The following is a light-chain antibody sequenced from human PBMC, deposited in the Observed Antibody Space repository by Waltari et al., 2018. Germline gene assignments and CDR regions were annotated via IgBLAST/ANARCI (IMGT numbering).Light chain of an antibody. CDR3: QQSSSTPPWT. Sequence: DIQMTQSPSSLSASVGDRVTITCRASQSISSYLNWYQQKPGKAPKLLLYGASSLQSGVPSRFSGSGSGTDFTLTISSLQPEDFATYYCQQSSSTPPWTFGQGTKVEI. CDR2: GAS. CDR1: QSISSY. V-gene: IGKV1-39*01. J-gene: IGKJ1*01.